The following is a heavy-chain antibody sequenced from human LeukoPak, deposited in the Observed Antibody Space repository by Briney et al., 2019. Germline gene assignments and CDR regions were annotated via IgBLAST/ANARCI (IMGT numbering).Heavy chain of an antibody. D-gene: IGHD1-14*01. CDR1: DVTFSNYV. CDR2: IIPILGIT. CDR3: ASGSRKNDY. Sequence: SHKVADVTFSNYVVRCVRPAPRQKIEWLGTIIPILGITKSAQDFHGRVTITADKSTSTAYMELSSLRSEDTAVYYCASGSRKNDYWGQGTLVTVSS. V-gene: IGHV1-69*04. J-gene: IGHJ4*02.